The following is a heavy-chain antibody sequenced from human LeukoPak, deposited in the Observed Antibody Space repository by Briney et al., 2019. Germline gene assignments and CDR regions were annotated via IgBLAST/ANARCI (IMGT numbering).Heavy chain of an antibody. CDR2: IYYSGST. J-gene: IGHJ3*02. Sequence: SETLSLTCTVSGDSISSYYWSWIRQPPGKGLEWIGYIYYSGSTNYNPSLKSRVTISVDTSKNQFSLKLSSVTAADTAVYYCARVLFTVVAVPFDAFDIWGQGTMVTVSS. D-gene: IGHD4-23*01. V-gene: IGHV4-59*01. CDR3: ARVLFTVVAVPFDAFDI. CDR1: GDSISSYY.